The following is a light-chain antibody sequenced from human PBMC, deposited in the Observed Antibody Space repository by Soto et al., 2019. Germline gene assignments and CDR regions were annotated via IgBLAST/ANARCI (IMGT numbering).Light chain of an antibody. CDR2: TAS. CDR1: QNIAGS. J-gene: IGKJ5*01. V-gene: IGKV1-39*01. Sequence: DLQMTQSPSSLSASVGDRVTITCRASQNIAGSLNWYQQKPGRAPKFLIFTASSSQLGVPSRFSASGFGTEFTLTISSLQPEDFATYFCQQSYTSLITFGRGTRLEIK. CDR3: QQSYTSLIT.